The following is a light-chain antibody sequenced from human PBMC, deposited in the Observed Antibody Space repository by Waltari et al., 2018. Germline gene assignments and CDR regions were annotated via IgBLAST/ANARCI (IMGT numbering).Light chain of an antibody. Sequence: EIVLTQSPATLSLYPGERATLSCRASQSVSSYLAWYQQKPGQAPRLLIYDASNRATGIPARFSGSGSGTDFTLTISSLEPEDFAVYYCQQRSNWPPMTFGPGTKVDIK. J-gene: IGKJ3*01. CDR1: QSVSSY. V-gene: IGKV3-11*01. CDR2: DAS. CDR3: QQRSNWPPMT.